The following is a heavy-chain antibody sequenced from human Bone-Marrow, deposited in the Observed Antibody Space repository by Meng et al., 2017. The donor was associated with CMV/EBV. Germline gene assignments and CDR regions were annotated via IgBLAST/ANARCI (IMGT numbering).Heavy chain of an antibody. CDR2: IYYSGST. V-gene: IGHV4-31*02. CDR3: ARDSRTYGSGHIDY. CDR1: GGSISSGGYY. Sequence: SGGSISSGGYYWSWIRHHPGKGLEWIGYIYYSGSTYYNPSLKSRVTLSVDTSKNQFSLKLSSVTAADTAVYYCARDSRTYGSGHIDYWGQGTLVTVSS. J-gene: IGHJ4*02. D-gene: IGHD3-10*01.